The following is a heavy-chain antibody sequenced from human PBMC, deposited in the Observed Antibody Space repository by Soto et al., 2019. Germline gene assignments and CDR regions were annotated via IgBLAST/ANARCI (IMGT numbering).Heavy chain of an antibody. V-gene: IGHV5-51*01. CDR2: IYPGDSDT. CDR1: GYSFTTYW. CDR3: ARHKRKVAGSYYYFGMDV. Sequence: ESLKISCKGSGYSFTTYWIGWVRQMPGKGLEWMGIIYPGDSDTRYSPSFQGQVTISADRSFRTAYLQWSSLKASDTAMYYCARHKRKVAGSYYYFGMDVWGQVPTVTVSS. J-gene: IGHJ6*02. D-gene: IGHD6-19*01.